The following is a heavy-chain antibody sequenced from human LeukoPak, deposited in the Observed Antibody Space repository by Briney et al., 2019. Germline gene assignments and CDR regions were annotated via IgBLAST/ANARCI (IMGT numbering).Heavy chain of an antibody. CDR1: GLTFDKYW. V-gene: IGHV3-74*01. CDR2: INSAGSST. Sequence: GGSLRLSCAASGLTFDKYWMHWVRQAPGKGLVWVSQINSAGSSTSYADSVKGRFTISRDNANNALYLQMNSLRAEDTAVYYCARDVSYAMDVWGQGTTVTVSS. CDR3: ARDVSYAMDV. J-gene: IGHJ6*02. D-gene: IGHD5/OR15-5a*01.